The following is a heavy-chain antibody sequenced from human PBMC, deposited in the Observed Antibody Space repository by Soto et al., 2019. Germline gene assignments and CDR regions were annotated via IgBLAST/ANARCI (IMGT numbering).Heavy chain of an antibody. Sequence: SETLSLTCAVYGGSFSGYYWSWIRQPPGKGLEWIGEINHSGSTNYNPSLKSRVTISVDTSKNQFSLKLSSVTAADTAVYYCARGKFSPYFDYWGQGTLVTVAS. CDR3: ARGKFSPYFDY. V-gene: IGHV4-34*01. CDR2: INHSGST. CDR1: GGSFSGYY. J-gene: IGHJ4*02.